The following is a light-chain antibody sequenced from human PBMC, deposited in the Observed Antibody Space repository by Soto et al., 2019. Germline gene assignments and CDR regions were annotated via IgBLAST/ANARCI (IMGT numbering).Light chain of an antibody. Sequence: IVRTQSPLSLPVTPGEPASISCRSSQSLLHLNGNNYLDWYLQKPGQSPQLLIYLGSNRASGVPDRFSGSGSGTDFTLKISRVEAEDVGIYYCMQALQNPVTFGQGTRLEIK. J-gene: IGKJ5*01. CDR2: LGS. V-gene: IGKV2-28*01. CDR1: QSLLHLNGNNY. CDR3: MQALQNPVT.